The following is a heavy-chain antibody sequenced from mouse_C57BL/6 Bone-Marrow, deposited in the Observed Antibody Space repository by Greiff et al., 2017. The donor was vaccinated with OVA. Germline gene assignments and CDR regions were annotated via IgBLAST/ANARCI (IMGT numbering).Heavy chain of an antibody. Sequence: EVKLMESGGGLVKPGGSLKLSCAASGFTFSDYGMHWVRQAPEKGLEWVAYISSGSSTINYADTVKGRFTISRDNAKNTLFLQMTSLRSEDTAMYYCAYYGSSPGWFAYWGQGTLVTVSA. CDR3: AYYGSSPGWFAY. CDR1: GFTFSDYG. V-gene: IGHV5-17*01. J-gene: IGHJ3*01. CDR2: ISSGSSTI. D-gene: IGHD1-1*01.